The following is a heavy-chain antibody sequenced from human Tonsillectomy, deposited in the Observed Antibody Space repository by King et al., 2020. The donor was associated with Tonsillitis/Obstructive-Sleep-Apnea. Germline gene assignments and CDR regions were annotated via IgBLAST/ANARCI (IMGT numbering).Heavy chain of an antibody. CDR2: ISSDGSID. V-gene: IGHV3-30*18. CDR3: TKEGYSSKWTFDY. J-gene: IGHJ4*02. CDR1: GFAFSTYG. D-gene: IGHD6-19*01. Sequence: VQLVESGGGVVQPGGSLRLSCAASGFAFSTYGMHWVRQAPGKGMEWGAVISSDGSIDYYGDSVKGRFTISRDNSRNTVYLQMNSLRAEDTAVFYCTKEGYSSKWTFDYWGQGALVTVSS.